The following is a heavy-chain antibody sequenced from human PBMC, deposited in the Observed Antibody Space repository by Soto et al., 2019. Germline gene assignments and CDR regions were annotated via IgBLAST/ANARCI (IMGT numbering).Heavy chain of an antibody. D-gene: IGHD3-10*01. V-gene: IGHV4-59*01. Sequence: SETLSLTCTVSGGSISSYYWSCIRQPPGKGLEWIGYIYYSGSTNYNPSLKSRVTISVDTSKNQFSLKLSSVTAADTAVYYCASYGSGSYPLPHYYYGMEVWGQGTTVTVSS. CDR1: GGSISSYY. CDR3: ASYGSGSYPLPHYYYGMEV. CDR2: IYYSGST. J-gene: IGHJ6*02.